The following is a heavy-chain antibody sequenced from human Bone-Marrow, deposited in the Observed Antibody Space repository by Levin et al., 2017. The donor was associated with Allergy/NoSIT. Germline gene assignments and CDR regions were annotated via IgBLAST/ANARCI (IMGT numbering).Heavy chain of an antibody. J-gene: IGHJ3*01. CDR3: ARGKARAFHAYDR. D-gene: IGHD2/OR15-2a*01. V-gene: IGHV5-51*01. Sequence: GESLKISCQGSGYSFSGYWIGWVRQMPGKGLEWMGIIYPGDSDTKYIPSFQGPVTISADKSINTAYLQWSSLRASDTAMYYCARGKARAFHAYDRWGQGTMVTVSP. CDR2: IYPGDSDT. CDR1: GYSFSGYW.